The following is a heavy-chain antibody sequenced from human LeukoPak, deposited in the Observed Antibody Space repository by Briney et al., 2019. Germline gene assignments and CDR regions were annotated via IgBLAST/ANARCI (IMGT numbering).Heavy chain of an antibody. V-gene: IGHV4-34*01. CDR3: ARGLIDGQNSHSLDY. CDR1: GGSFSGYY. J-gene: IGHJ4*02. Sequence: SETLSLTCAVYGGSFSGYYWSWIRQPPGKGLEWIGEINHGGSSNYNPSLKSRVTISVDTSKNQFSLKLSSVTAADTAVYYCARGLIDGQNSHSLDYWGQGTLVTVSS. D-gene: IGHD5-24*01. CDR2: INHGGSS.